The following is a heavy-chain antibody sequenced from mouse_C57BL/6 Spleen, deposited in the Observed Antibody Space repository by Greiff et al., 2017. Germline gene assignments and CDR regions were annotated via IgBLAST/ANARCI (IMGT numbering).Heavy chain of an antibody. J-gene: IGHJ2*01. CDR1: GYAFSSSW. CDR3: ARREVTTEFDY. CDR2: IYPGDGDT. V-gene: IGHV1-82*01. Sequence: VKLLESGPELVKPGASVKISCKASGYAFSSSWMNWVKQRPGKGLEWIGRIYPGDGDTNYNGKFKGKATLTADKSSSTAYMQLSSLTSEDSAVYFCARREVTTEFDYWGQGTTLTVSS. D-gene: IGHD2-2*01.